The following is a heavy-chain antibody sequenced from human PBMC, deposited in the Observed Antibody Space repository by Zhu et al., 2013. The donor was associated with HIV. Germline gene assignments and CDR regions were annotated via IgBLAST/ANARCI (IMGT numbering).Heavy chain of an antibody. CDR1: GYTFASYD. Sequence: QVQLVQSGAEVKRPGASVKVSCKASGYTFASYDIAWVRQATGEGLEWMGWMNPKSGNTGFTQKFQGRVTMTRNTSISTAYMELSSLRSEDTAVYYCARADLSSGGSCYPYWGQGTLVTVSS. CDR2: MNPKSGNT. CDR3: ARADLSSGGSCYPY. V-gene: IGHV1-8*01. J-gene: IGHJ4*02. D-gene: IGHD2-15*01.